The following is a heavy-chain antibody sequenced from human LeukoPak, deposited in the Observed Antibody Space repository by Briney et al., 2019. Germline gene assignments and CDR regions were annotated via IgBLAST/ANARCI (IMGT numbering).Heavy chain of an antibody. CDR3: ARLNLPLLCSSTSFEVDY. V-gene: IGHV3-48*03. CDR1: GFTFSSYD. J-gene: IGHJ4*02. D-gene: IGHD2-2*01. Sequence: GGPLRLSCAASGFTFSSYDMNWVRQAPGKALEWVSYISSSGSTIYCGVSVKGRFTISRDKAKNSLYQQMNSLRGEDTAVYYRARLNLPLLCSSTSFEVDYWGQGTLVTVSS. CDR2: ISSSGSTI.